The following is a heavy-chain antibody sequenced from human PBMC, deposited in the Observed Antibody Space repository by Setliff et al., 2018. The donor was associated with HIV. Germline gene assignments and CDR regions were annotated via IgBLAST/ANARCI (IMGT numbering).Heavy chain of an antibody. V-gene: IGHV4-61*09. CDR1: GASLTSGSYF. J-gene: IGHJ4*02. Sequence: SETLSLTCSVSGASLTSGSYFWHWLQLPAGKGLEWIGYVYTSGKHNYNPSLESRAAIFLDTSKKQFSMSLTSVTAADTAVYYCARGEGGFLDFDLVLTTFDFWGQGTPVTVSS. CDR3: ARGEGGFLDFDLVLTTFDF. D-gene: IGHD3-9*01. CDR2: VYTSGKH.